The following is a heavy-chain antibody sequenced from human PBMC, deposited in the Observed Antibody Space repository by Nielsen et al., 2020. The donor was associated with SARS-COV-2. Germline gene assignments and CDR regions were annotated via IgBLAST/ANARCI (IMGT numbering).Heavy chain of an antibody. CDR3: ARLSGSSYFYYGMDV. V-gene: IGHV4-59*01. CDR2: IHYSGST. J-gene: IGHJ6*02. D-gene: IGHD1-26*01. Sequence: GSLRLSCATSGFTFDDYAMHWIRQPPGKGLEWIGSIHYSGSTSYNPSLKSRVTMSLDSKNQFSMRLHSVSATDTATYYCARLSGSSYFYYGMDVWGQGTTVTVSS. CDR1: GFTFDDYA.